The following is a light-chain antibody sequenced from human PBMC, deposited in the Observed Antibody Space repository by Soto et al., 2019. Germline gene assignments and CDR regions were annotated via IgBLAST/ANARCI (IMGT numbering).Light chain of an antibody. Sequence: DIQMTQSPSTLSASVGDRVMITCRASQSISNRLAWYQQSPGKAPKLLIYQASSLESGVPSRFSGSGSGTEFTLTISSLQPDDFATYSCQKYIGAPAFGQGTKVEIK. V-gene: IGKV1-5*03. CDR3: QKYIGAPA. CDR1: QSISNR. CDR2: QAS. J-gene: IGKJ1*01.